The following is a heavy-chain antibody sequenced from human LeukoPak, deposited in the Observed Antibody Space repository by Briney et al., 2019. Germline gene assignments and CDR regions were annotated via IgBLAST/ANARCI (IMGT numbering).Heavy chain of an antibody. D-gene: IGHD3-3*01. Sequence: ASVKVSCKASGYTFTGYYMHWVRQAPGQGLEWMGWINPNSGGTNYAQKFQGRVTMTRDTSISTAYMELSRLRSDDMAVYYCARDPPTEEITIFGVAYYYYGMDVWGQGTTVTVSS. CDR2: INPNSGGT. CDR1: GYTFTGYY. CDR3: ARDPPTEEITIFGVAYYYYGMDV. J-gene: IGHJ6*02. V-gene: IGHV1-2*02.